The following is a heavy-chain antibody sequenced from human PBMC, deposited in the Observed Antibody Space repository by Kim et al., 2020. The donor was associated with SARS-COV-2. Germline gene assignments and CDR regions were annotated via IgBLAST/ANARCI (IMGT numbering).Heavy chain of an antibody. CDR3: ARGRFLYYYGSGRRGGMDV. CDR2: INHSGST. CDR1: GGSFSGYY. D-gene: IGHD3-10*01. Sequence: SETLSLTCAVYGGSFSGYYWSWIRQPPGKGLEWIGEINHSGSTNYNPSLKSRVTISVDTSKNQFSLKLSSVTAADTAVYYCARGRFLYYYGSGRRGGMDVWGQGTTVTVSS. V-gene: IGHV4-34*01. J-gene: IGHJ6*02.